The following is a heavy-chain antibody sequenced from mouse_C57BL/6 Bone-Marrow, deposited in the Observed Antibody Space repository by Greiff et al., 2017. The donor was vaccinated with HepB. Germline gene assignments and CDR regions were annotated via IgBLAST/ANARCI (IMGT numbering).Heavy chain of an antibody. CDR3: ARRGIYHFDY. V-gene: IGHV1-80*01. D-gene: IGHD1-1*01. CDR2: IYPGDGDT. Sequence: VKLQESGAELVKPGASVKISCKASGYAFSSYWMNWVKQRPGKGLEWIGQIYPGDGDTNYNGKFKGKATLTADKSSSTAYMQLSSLTSEDSAVYFCARRGIYHFDYWGQGTTLTVSS. CDR1: GYAFSSYW. J-gene: IGHJ2*01.